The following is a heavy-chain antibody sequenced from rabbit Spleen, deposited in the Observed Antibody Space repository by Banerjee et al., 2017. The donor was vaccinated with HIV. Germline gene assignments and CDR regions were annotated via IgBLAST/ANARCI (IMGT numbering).Heavy chain of an antibody. J-gene: IGHJ4*01. D-gene: IGHD1-1*01. V-gene: IGHV1S40*01. CDR2: IDTGSSGFT. CDR3: ARDVVSSGYYFNL. CDR1: GVSFSGDSFSGDSY. Sequence: QSLEESGGDLVKPGASLTLTCIASGVSFSGDSFSGDSYMCWVRQAPGKGLEWIVCIDTGSSGFTYFASWAKGRFTISKTSSTTVTLQMTSLTAADTATYFCARDVVSSGYYFNLWGQGTLVT.